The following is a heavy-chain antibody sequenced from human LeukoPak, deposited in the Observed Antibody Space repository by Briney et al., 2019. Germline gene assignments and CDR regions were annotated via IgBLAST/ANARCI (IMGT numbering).Heavy chain of an antibody. CDR2: IYSGGST. V-gene: IGHV3-53*01. J-gene: IGHJ4*02. Sequence: GGSLRLSCAASGFTVSSNYMSWVRQAPGKGLEWVSVIYSGGSTYYADSVKGRFTISRDNSKNTLYLQMNSLRAEDTAVYYCARDRYDGLLDYWGQGTLVTVSS. CDR3: ARDRYDGLLDY. CDR1: GFTVSSNY. D-gene: IGHD3-22*01.